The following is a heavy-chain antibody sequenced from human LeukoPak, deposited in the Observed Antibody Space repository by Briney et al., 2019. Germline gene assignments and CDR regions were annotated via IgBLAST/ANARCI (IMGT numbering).Heavy chain of an antibody. CDR3: ARAGGYYDSSGYPVWYFDL. CDR2: ISYDGSNK. CDR1: GFTFSSYA. Sequence: GGSLRLSCAASGFTFSSYAMHWVRQAPGKGLEWVAVISYDGSNKYYADSVKGRFTISRDNSKNTLYLQMNSLRAEDTAVYYCARAGGYYDSSGYPVWYFDLWGRGTLVTVSS. D-gene: IGHD3-22*01. J-gene: IGHJ2*01. V-gene: IGHV3-30-3*01.